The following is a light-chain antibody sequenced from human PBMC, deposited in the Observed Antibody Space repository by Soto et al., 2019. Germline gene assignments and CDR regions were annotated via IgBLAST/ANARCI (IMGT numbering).Light chain of an antibody. J-gene: IGLJ3*02. CDR1: SSDVGGYNY. CDR2: EVA. Sequence: QSALTQPPSASGSPGQSVTISCTGTSSDVGGYNYVSWYQPHPGKAPKLVIFEVAKRPSGVPGRFSGSKSGTTASLTVSGIQAEDEADYYCSSYAGSNNLVFGGGTKVTVL. V-gene: IGLV2-8*01. CDR3: SSYAGSNNLV.